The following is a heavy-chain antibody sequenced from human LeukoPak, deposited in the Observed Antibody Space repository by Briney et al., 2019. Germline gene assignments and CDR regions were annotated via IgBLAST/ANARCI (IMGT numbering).Heavy chain of an antibody. CDR2: INHSGST. V-gene: IGHV4-34*01. D-gene: IGHD3-10*01. CDR3: ARDGGTSYYGSGSHFDY. Sequence: SETLSLTCAVYGGSFSGYYWSWIRQPPGKGLEWIGEINHSGSTNYNPSLKSRVTISVDTSKNQFSLKLSSVTAADTAVYYCARDGGTSYYGSGSHFDYWGQGTLVTVSS. J-gene: IGHJ4*02. CDR1: GGSFSGYY.